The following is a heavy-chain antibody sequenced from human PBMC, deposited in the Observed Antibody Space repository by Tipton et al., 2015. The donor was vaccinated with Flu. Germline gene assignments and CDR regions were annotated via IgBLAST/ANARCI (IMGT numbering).Heavy chain of an antibody. CDR1: GGSISSYY. V-gene: IGHV4-59*12. Sequence: TLSLTCTVSGGSISSYYWSWIRQPPGKGLEWIGYIYYSGSTNYNPSLKSRVTISVDTSKNQFSLKLSSVTAADTAVYYCARVPYYYYYGMDVWGQGTTVTVSS. J-gene: IGHJ6*02. CDR2: IYYSGST. CDR3: ARVPYYYYYGMDV.